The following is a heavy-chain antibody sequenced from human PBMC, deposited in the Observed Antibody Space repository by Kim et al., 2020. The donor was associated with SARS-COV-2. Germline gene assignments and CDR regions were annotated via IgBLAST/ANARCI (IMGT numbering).Heavy chain of an antibody. CDR2: IYYSGST. Sequence: SETLSLTCTVSGGSISSYYWSWIRQPPGKGLEWIGYIYYSGSTNYNPSLKSRVTISVDTSKNQFSLKLSSVTAADTAVYYCARGSSSWYFDYWGQGTLVTVSS. CDR3: ARGSSSWYFDY. CDR1: GGSISSYY. V-gene: IGHV4-59*01. D-gene: IGHD6-13*01. J-gene: IGHJ4*02.